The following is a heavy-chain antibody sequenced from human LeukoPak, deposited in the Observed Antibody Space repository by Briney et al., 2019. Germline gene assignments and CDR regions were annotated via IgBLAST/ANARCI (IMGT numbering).Heavy chain of an antibody. Sequence: ASVKVSCKASGYTFTVYYMYWVRQAPGQGLEWMGRINPNSGDADYAQNFQGRVTMTRDTSISTAYMELTNLRSDDTAVYYCARGYCSGGTCYLVENWFDPWGQGTLVTVSS. J-gene: IGHJ5*02. CDR3: ARGYCSGGTCYLVENWFDP. D-gene: IGHD2-15*01. V-gene: IGHV1-2*06. CDR1: GYTFTVYY. CDR2: INPNSGDA.